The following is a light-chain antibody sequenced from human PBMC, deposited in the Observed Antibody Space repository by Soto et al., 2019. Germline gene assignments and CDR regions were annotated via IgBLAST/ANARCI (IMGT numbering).Light chain of an antibody. CDR1: SSSIGAGYE. J-gene: IGLJ1*01. CDR3: QSYAGSNNYV. V-gene: IGLV1-40*01. Sequence: QSVLTQPPSVSGAPGQRVTISCSGTSSSIGAGYEVHWYHQLPGTAPKLVVSGNGNRPSGVPDRLSASKSGTSASLASTGLHAEDEGHYFCQSYAGSNNYVFGSGTNVTVL. CDR2: GNG.